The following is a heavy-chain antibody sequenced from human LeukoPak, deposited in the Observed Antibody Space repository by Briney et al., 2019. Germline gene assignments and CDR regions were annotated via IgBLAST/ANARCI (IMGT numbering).Heavy chain of an antibody. CDR2: IYYSGST. CDR3: ARALNYYGSGSRFDY. V-gene: IGHV4-30-4*01. CDR1: GGSISSGDYY. Sequence: SQTLSLTCTVSGGSISSGDYYWSWIRQLPGKGLEWIGYIYYSGSTYYNPSLKSRVTISVDTSKNQFSLKLSSVTAADTAVYYCARALNYYGSGSRFDYWGQGTLVTVSS. J-gene: IGHJ4*02. D-gene: IGHD3-10*01.